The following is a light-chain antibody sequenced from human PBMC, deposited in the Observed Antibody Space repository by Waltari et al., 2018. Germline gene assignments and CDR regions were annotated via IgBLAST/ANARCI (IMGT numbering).Light chain of an antibody. CDR2: DVR. CDR1: SSDVGGYNY. Sequence: QSALTQPASVSGSPGQSIPIPCTGTSSDVGGYNYVSWYQQHPGKAPKLMIYDVRNRPSGVSNRFSGSKSGNTASLTISGLQAEDEADYYCTSYTSNSTYVFGTGTKVTVL. V-gene: IGLV2-14*01. CDR3: TSYTSNSTYV. J-gene: IGLJ1*01.